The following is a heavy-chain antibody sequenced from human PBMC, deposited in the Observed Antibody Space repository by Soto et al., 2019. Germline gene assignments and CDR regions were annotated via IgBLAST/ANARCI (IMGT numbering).Heavy chain of an antibody. D-gene: IGHD6-19*01. CDR2: TIPIFGTA. J-gene: IGHJ5*02. CDR1: GGTFSSYA. Sequence: SVKVSCKASGGTFSSYAISWVRQAPGQGLEWMGGTIPIFGTANYAQKFQGRVTITADESTSTAYMELSSLRSEDTAVYYCARDEGAYSSGWYSGWFDPWGQGTLVTVSS. V-gene: IGHV1-69*13. CDR3: ARDEGAYSSGWYSGWFDP.